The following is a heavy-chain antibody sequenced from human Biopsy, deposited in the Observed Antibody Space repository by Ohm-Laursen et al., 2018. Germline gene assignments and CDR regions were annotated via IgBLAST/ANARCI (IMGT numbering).Heavy chain of an antibody. CDR2: VHYSGSP. J-gene: IGHJ3*02. CDR1: GGSMTGSSYY. D-gene: IGHD4-11*01. V-gene: IGHV4-39*01. CDR3: TRRGMTTLTTRAFDI. Sequence: SDTLSLTCPVSGGSMTGSSYYWGWIRQPPGKGLEWIGAVHYSGSPYYNPSLQSRVTLSVDTSKNLFSLGLSSVTAADTAVYYCTRRGMTTLTTRAFDIWGQGTMVTVSS.